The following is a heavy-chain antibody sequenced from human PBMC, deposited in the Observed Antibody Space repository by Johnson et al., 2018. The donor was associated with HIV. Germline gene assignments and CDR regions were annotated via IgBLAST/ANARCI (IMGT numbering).Heavy chain of an antibody. CDR2: IWYDGSNE. CDR1: GFTFSSYG. J-gene: IGHJ3*02. V-gene: IGHV3-33*01. Sequence: QVQLVESGGGVVQPGRSLRLSCAASGFTFSSYGMHWVRQAPGRGLEWAAFIWYDGSNERYADSVKGRFTISRDNSKNTLYLQMNSLRVEDTALYYCARRADAFDIWGQGTMVTVSS. CDR3: ARRADAFDI.